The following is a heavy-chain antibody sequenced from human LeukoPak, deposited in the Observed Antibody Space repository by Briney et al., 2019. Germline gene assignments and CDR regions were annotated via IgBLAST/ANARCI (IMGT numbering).Heavy chain of an antibody. D-gene: IGHD6-19*01. CDR2: IYYSGTT. J-gene: IGHJ4*02. CDR3: ARDYTLYISGWFLDY. CDR1: GASISTIISY. Sequence: SETLSLTCTVSGASISTIISYWGWIRQTPGKGLEWIGSIYYSGTTYYNPSLESRVTISIDTSKNQFSVKLTSVTAADTAIYYCARDYTLYISGWFLDYWAQGTLVTVSS. V-gene: IGHV4-39*07.